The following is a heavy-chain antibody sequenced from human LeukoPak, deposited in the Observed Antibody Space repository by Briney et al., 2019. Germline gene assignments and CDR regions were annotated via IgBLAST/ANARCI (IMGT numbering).Heavy chain of an antibody. V-gene: IGHV1-2*02. Sequence: GASVKVSFKPSGYTFTGYYLHWVRQAPGQGLEWMGWIKPNNGDTNYAQKFRGRVTMTRDTSISTGYMELSRLRSDDTAVYYCARTTPFDYWGQGTLVTVSS. CDR2: IKPNNGDT. D-gene: IGHD1-1*01. J-gene: IGHJ4*02. CDR1: GYTFTGYY. CDR3: ARTTPFDY.